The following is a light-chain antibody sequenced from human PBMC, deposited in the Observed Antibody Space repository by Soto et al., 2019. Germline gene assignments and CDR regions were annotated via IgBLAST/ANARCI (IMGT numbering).Light chain of an antibody. V-gene: IGLV2-14*01. Sequence: QSVLTQPASVSGSPGQSITISCTGTSSDVGGYNYVSWYQQHPGKAPKLMIYEVSNRPSGVSNRFSGSKSGNTASLTNSGLLAEDEADYYCSSFTSINTWVFGGGTKVTVL. CDR2: EVS. CDR1: SSDVGGYNY. J-gene: IGLJ3*02. CDR3: SSFTSINTWV.